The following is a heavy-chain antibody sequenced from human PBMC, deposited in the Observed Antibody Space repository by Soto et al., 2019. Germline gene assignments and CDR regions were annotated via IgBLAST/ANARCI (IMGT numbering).Heavy chain of an antibody. J-gene: IGHJ6*02. CDR1: GFTYSSYW. V-gene: IGHV3-7*03. Sequence: AGGSLRLSCAASGFTYSSYWMSWVRQAPGKGLEWVANIKQDGSEKYYVDSVKGRFTISRDSAKNSLYLQMNSLRAEDTAVYYCAREMWVYYYYGVDVWGQGTTVTVSS. CDR3: AREMWVYYYYGVDV. CDR2: IKQDGSEK. D-gene: IGHD1-26*01.